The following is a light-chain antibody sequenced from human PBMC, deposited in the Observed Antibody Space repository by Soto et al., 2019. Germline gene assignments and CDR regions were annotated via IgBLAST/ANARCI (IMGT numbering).Light chain of an antibody. Sequence: EVVWTQSPGTLSLSPGDRVTLSCRASQSISGNCLAWYQHKPGQAPRLLISGTYTRGTGIPDRFSGRGSGTDYNLTISRLESGDFAVYYCQHYGDTLSITFGQGTRLEI. V-gene: IGKV3-20*01. J-gene: IGKJ5*01. CDR3: QHYGDTLSIT. CDR2: GTY. CDR1: QSISGNC.